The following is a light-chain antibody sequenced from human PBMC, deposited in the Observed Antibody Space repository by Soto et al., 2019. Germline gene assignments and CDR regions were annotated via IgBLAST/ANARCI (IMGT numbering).Light chain of an antibody. J-gene: IGLJ1*01. CDR1: SSDVGGHNY. CDR3: SSYAGSNNFV. CDR2: EVS. Sequence: QSVLTQPPSASGSPGQSVTISCTGTSSDVGGHNYVSWYQQHPGKAPKLMIYEVSKRPSGVPDRFSGSKSGNTASLTVSGLQAEDEADYYCSSYAGSNNFVFGTGTKVT. V-gene: IGLV2-8*01.